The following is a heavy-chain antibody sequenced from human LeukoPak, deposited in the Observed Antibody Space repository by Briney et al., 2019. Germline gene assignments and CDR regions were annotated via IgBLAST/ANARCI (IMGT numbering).Heavy chain of an antibody. J-gene: IGHJ4*02. V-gene: IGHV1-69*13. CDR1: GGTFSSYA. CDR2: IIPIFGTA. D-gene: IGHD3-10*01. CDR3: ARESGGTMVRGVFLDY. Sequence: ASVKVSCKASGGTFSSYAISWVRQAPGQGLEWMGGIIPIFGTANYAQKFQGRVTITADESTSTAYMELSSLRSEGTAVYYCARESGGTMVRGVFLDYWGQGTLVTVSS.